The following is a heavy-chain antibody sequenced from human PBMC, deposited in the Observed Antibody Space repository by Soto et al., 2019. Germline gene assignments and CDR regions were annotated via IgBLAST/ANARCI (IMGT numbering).Heavy chain of an antibody. J-gene: IGHJ4*02. CDR2: SSTYNGDT. Sequence: QVQLVQSGAEVKKPGASVKVSCKASGYTFTSYGINWVRQAPGQGLEWMGWSSTYNGDTNYAQKLQGRVTMTTDTSTTTAYMELRSLRSDDTAVYYCARDGLRSRRWQQTLSPFDSWGQGTLVTVSS. V-gene: IGHV1-18*01. CDR3: ARDGLRSRRWQQTLSPFDS. D-gene: IGHD6-13*01. CDR1: GYTFTSYG.